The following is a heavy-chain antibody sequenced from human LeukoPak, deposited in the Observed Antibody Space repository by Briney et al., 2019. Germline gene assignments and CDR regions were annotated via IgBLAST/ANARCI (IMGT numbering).Heavy chain of an antibody. CDR2: IKQDGSET. D-gene: IGHD6-19*01. Sequence: PGGSLRLASAASGFTFTNLWVSWVRQAPGEGLEWVAYIKQDGSETKYVDSVKGRFPISRDNAKNSPYLHMNNLRAEDTAVYFCARDPEEWQVPIAYWSQGTLVTVSS. V-gene: IGHV3-7*01. J-gene: IGHJ4*02. CDR1: GFTFTNLW. CDR3: ARDPEEWQVPIAY.